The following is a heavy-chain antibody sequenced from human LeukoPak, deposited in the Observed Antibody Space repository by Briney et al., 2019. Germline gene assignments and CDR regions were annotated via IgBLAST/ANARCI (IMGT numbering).Heavy chain of an antibody. CDR3: ARDGDPAAAALDHNWFDP. CDR1: GGSISSGDYY. CDR2: IYYSGST. D-gene: IGHD3/OR15-3a*01. V-gene: IGHV4-30-4*01. Sequence: PSETLSLTCTVSGGSISSGDYYWSWIRQPPGKGLEWIGYIYYSGSTYYNPSLKSRVTISVDTSKNQFSLKLSSVTAADTAVYYCARDGDPAAAALDHNWFDPWGQGTLVTVSS. J-gene: IGHJ5*02.